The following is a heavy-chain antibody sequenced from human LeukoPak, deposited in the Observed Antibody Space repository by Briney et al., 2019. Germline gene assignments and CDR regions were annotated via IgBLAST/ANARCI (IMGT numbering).Heavy chain of an antibody. Sequence: GGSLRLSCAASGFTFSSYGMHWVRQAPGKGLEWVAVISYDGSNKYYADSVKGRFTISRDNSKNTLYLQMNSLRAEDTAVYYCAKDIHPRYGGNLDYWGQGTLVTVSS. CDR2: ISYDGSNK. CDR1: GFTFSSYG. D-gene: IGHD4-23*01. J-gene: IGHJ4*02. V-gene: IGHV3-30*18. CDR3: AKDIHPRYGGNLDY.